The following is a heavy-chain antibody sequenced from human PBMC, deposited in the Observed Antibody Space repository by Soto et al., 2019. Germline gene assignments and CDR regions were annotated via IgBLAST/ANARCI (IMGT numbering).Heavy chain of an antibody. CDR2: IGTRGSGT. CDR3: AKGSSNSWYVSMNWFDP. Sequence: EVQLLESGGGLAQPGGSLRISCAASGFSVDNSGISWVRQAPGKGLEWVSGIGTRGSGTYYADSVKGRFTISRDHSKNTGYLQMISLRVQDTAVYYCAKGSSNSWYVSMNWFDPWGQGTLVTVSS. V-gene: IGHV3-23*01. CDR1: GFSVDNSG. J-gene: IGHJ5*02. D-gene: IGHD6-19*01.